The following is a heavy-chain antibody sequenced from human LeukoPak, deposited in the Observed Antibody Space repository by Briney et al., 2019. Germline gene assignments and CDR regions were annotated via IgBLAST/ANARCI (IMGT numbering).Heavy chain of an antibody. CDR2: ISSSSSTI. Sequence: QTGGSLRLSCAASGFTFSSYSMNWVRQAPGKGLEWVSYISSSSSTIYYADSVKGRFTISRDNAKNSLYLQMNSLRAEDTAVYYCARGSCSSTSCYLAQSHFDYWGQGTLVTVSS. CDR1: GFTFSSYS. V-gene: IGHV3-48*01. CDR3: ARGSCSSTSCYLAQSHFDY. D-gene: IGHD2-2*01. J-gene: IGHJ4*02.